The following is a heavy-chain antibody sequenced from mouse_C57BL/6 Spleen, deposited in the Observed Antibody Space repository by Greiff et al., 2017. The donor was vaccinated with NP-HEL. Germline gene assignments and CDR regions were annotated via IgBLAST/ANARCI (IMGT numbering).Heavy chain of an antibody. CDR2: IYPGSGNT. D-gene: IGHD1-1*01. CDR1: GYTFTDYY. Sequence: VQLQQSGAELVRPGASVKLSCKASGYTFTDYYINWVKQRPGQGLEWIARIYPGSGNTYYNEKFKGKATLTAEKSSSTAYMQLSSLTSEDSAVYVCARRGYYYGSGAMDYWGQGTSVTVSS. V-gene: IGHV1-76*01. J-gene: IGHJ4*01. CDR3: ARRGYYYGSGAMDY.